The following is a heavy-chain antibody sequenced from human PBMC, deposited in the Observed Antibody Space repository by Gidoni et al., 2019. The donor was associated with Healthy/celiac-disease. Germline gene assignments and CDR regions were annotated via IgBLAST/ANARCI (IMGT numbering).Heavy chain of an antibody. CDR3: TRIGVTIFPPFDY. Sequence: EVQLVESGVGLLQPGRSLRLSCTASGFTFGAYAMSWVRQAQGKGLEWVGFIRSKAYGGTTEYAASVKGRFTISRDDSKSIAYLQMNSLKTEDTAVYYCTRIGVTIFPPFDYWGQGTLVTVSS. CDR1: GFTFGAYA. J-gene: IGHJ4*02. D-gene: IGHD3-3*01. V-gene: IGHV3-49*04. CDR2: IRSKAYGGTT.